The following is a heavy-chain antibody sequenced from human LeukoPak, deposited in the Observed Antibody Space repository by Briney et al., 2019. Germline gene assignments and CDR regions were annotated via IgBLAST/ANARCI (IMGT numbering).Heavy chain of an antibody. CDR1: GFTFSSYA. Sequence: GGSLRLSCAAFGFTFSSYAMSWVRQAPGKGLEWVSGISGSGDSTYYADSVKGRFTISRDNSKNTLSLQMNSLRAEDTAVYYCAKDRSDYSNKRGFDYWGQGTLVTVSS. CDR3: AKDRSDYSNKRGFDY. CDR2: ISGSGDST. D-gene: IGHD4-11*01. V-gene: IGHV3-23*01. J-gene: IGHJ4*02.